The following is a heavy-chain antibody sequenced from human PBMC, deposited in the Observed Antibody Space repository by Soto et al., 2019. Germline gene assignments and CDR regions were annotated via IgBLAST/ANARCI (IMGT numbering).Heavy chain of an antibody. CDR1: GYTFTSYD. CDR2: MNPNSGNT. J-gene: IGHJ6*03. Sequence: QVQLVQSGAEVKKPGASVKVSCKASGYTFTSYDINWVRQATGEGLEWRGWMNPNSGNTGYTQKFQGRVTMPRHTSISTAYMERSSLRSEDTAVYYCARGLVGEWYSYYYYMDVWGKGTTVPVSS. D-gene: IGHD3-10*01. CDR3: ARGLVGEWYSYYYYMDV. V-gene: IGHV1-8*01.